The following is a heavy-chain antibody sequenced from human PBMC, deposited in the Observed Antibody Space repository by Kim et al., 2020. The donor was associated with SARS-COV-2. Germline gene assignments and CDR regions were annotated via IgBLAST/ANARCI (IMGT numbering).Heavy chain of an antibody. CDR2: ISAYNGNT. V-gene: IGHV1-18*01. D-gene: IGHD4-4*01. Sequence: ASVKVSCKASGYTFTSYGISWVRQAPGQGLEWMGWISAYNGNTNYAQKLQGRVTMTTDTSTSTAYMELRSLRSDDTAVYYCARGYHSNQPIRVYYYYMDVWGKGTTVTVSS. CDR1: GYTFTSYG. CDR3: ARGYHSNQPIRVYYYYMDV. J-gene: IGHJ6*03.